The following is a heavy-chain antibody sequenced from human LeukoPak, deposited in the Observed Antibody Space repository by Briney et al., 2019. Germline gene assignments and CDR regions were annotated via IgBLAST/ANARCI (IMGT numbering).Heavy chain of an antibody. J-gene: IGHJ4*02. V-gene: IGHV5-51*01. CDR1: GYSFASFW. Sequence: GESLKISCKGSGYSFASFWIGWVRQMPGKGLEWMGILYPSDSDTRYSPSFQGQVTISADKSISTAYLQWSSLKASDTAVYYCGRGGYYSGGIFYYYFDYWGQGTLVTVSS. CDR3: GRGGYYSGGIFYYYFDY. CDR2: LYPSDSDT. D-gene: IGHD2-15*01.